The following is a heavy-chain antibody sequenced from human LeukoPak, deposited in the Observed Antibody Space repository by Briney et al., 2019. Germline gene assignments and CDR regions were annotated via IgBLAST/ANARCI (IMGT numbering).Heavy chain of an antibody. CDR3: ARDIYGGPDY. D-gene: IGHD4-23*01. V-gene: IGHV4-34*01. J-gene: IGHJ4*02. CDR1: GGSFSGYY. Sequence: SETLSLTCGVYGGSFSGYYWSWIRQPPGKGLEWIGNINYSRNPYYNPSLKSRVTISVDTSKNQFSLKLSSVTAADTAVYYCARDIYGGPDYWGQGTLVTVSS. CDR2: INYSRNP.